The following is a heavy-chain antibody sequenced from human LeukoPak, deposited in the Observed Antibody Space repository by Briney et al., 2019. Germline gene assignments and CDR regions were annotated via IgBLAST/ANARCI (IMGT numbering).Heavy chain of an antibody. CDR1: GFTFSSYA. V-gene: IGHV3-30*04. Sequence: PGGSLRLSCAASGFTFSSYAMHWGRQAPGKGLEWVAVISYDGSNKYYAGSGKGRFTISRDNSKNTLYPQMTSLRAEDTAVYYCARDHDILTLTSQNAFDIWGQGTMVTVSS. J-gene: IGHJ3*02. CDR3: ARDHDILTLTSQNAFDI. CDR2: ISYDGSNK. D-gene: IGHD3-9*01.